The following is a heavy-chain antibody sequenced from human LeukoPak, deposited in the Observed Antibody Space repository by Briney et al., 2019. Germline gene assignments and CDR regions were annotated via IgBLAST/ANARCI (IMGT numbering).Heavy chain of an antibody. Sequence: GGSLRLSCAASGFTFSSYWMHWVRQAPGKGLVWVSRINSDGSSTSYAGSVKGRFTISRDNAKNTLYLQMNSLRAEDTAVYYCARISTVANSGAFDIWGQGTMVTVSS. J-gene: IGHJ3*02. CDR2: INSDGSST. CDR3: ARISTVANSGAFDI. V-gene: IGHV3-74*01. D-gene: IGHD4-23*01. CDR1: GFTFSSYW.